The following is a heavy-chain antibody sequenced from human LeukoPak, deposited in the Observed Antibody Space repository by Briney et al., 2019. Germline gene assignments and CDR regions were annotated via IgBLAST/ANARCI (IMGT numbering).Heavy chain of an antibody. CDR2: INPNSGGT. V-gene: IGHV1-2*02. Sequence: ASVKVSCKASGYTFTGYYMHWVRQAPGQGLEWMGWINPNSGGTNYAQKFQGRVTMTRDTSISTAYMELSRLRSDDTAVYYCARDDYYGSGSYYIGRDGWFDPWGQGTLVTVSS. D-gene: IGHD3-10*01. CDR3: ARDDYYGSGSYYIGRDGWFDP. CDR1: GYTFTGYY. J-gene: IGHJ5*02.